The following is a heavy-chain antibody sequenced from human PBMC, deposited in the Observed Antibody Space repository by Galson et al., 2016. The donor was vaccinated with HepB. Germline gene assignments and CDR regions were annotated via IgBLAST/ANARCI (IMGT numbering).Heavy chain of an antibody. D-gene: IGHD3-3*01. CDR1: GFTFSSYD. J-gene: IGHJ6*02. CDR3: ARWRDYNYGMDV. V-gene: IGHV3-13*01. Sequence: SLRLSCAASGFTFSSYDMHWVRQATGKGLEWVSTIGTAGDTYYPGSVKGRFTISRENAKNSLYLQMNSLRAGDTAVYYCARWRDYNYGMDVWSQGTTVTVSS. CDR2: IGTAGDT.